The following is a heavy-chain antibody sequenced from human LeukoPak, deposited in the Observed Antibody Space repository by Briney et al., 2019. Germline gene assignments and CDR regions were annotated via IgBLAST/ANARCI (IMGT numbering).Heavy chain of an antibody. J-gene: IGHJ4*02. CDR3: ASQTYYDILTGYSYYFDY. D-gene: IGHD3-9*01. CDR1: GYTFTSYG. CDR2: IIPIFGTA. Sequence: SVKVSCKASGYTFTSYGINWVRQTPGQGLEWMGGIIPIFGTANYAQKFQGRVTITADESTSTAYMELSSLRSEDTAVYYCASQTYYDILTGYSYYFDYWGQGTLVTVSS. V-gene: IGHV1-69*13.